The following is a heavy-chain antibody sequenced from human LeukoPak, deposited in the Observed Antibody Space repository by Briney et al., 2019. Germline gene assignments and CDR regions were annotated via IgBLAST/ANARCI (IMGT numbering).Heavy chain of an antibody. CDR1: GGTFSSYA. Sequence: ASVKVSCKASGGTFSSYAISWVRQAPGQGLEWMGRIIPILGIANYAQKLQGRVTITADKSTSTAYMELSSLRSEDTAVYYCARGGGYRSSTSCYNWFDPWGQGTLVTVSS. CDR3: ARGGGYRSSTSCYNWFDP. J-gene: IGHJ5*02. V-gene: IGHV1-69*04. D-gene: IGHD2-2*01. CDR2: IIPILGIA.